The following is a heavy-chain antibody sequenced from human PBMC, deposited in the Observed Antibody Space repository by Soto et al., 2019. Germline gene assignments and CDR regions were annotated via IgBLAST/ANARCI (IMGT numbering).Heavy chain of an antibody. Sequence: EVQLVESGGGLVKPGWSLRLSCAASGFTFSGYSMNWVRQAPGKGLEWVSSISSSSNSIYYADSVKGRFTISRDNAKNSLDLQMNSLRAEDTAVYYCARLIGSMMIVARPFDYWGQGTLVTVSS. J-gene: IGHJ4*02. D-gene: IGHD3-22*01. V-gene: IGHV3-21*02. CDR3: ARLIGSMMIVARPFDY. CDR1: GFTFSGYS. CDR2: ISSSSNSI.